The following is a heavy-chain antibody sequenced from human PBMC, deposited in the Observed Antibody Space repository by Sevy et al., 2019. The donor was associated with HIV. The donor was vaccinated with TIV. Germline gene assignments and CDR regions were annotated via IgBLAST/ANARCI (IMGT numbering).Heavy chain of an antibody. CDR1: GFTFTSYA. V-gene: IGHV3-23*01. CDR3: AKEEGYRTGYFDF. CDR2: ISGEGLYI. J-gene: IGHJ4*02. Sequence: LRLSCAASGFTFTSYAMSWVRQAPGRGLEWVSAISGEGLYIFYGDSVQGRFTISRDNSRNTLYLQMNSLRADDTAVYYCAKEEGYRTGYFDFWGQGILVTVSS. D-gene: IGHD6-13*01.